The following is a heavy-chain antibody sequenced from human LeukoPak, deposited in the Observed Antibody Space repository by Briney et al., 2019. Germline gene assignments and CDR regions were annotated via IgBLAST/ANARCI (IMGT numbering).Heavy chain of an antibody. D-gene: IGHD3-10*01. CDR2: ITGSGGNT. Sequence: GGSLRLSCAASGFTFSNFNMNWVRQAPGRGLEWVSTITGSGGNTYDADSVKGRFTISRDNSKNTLYLQMNSLRAEDTAVYYCAKGFYGSRYWYFDRWGRGTLVTVSS. V-gene: IGHV3-23*01. J-gene: IGHJ2*01. CDR1: GFTFSNFN. CDR3: AKGFYGSRYWYFDR.